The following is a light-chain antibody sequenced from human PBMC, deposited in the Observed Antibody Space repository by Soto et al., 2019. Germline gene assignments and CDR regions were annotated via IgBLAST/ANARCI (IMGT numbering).Light chain of an antibody. V-gene: IGKV1D-12*01. CDR2: DAS. Sequence: DIQMTQSPSSVSASVGDRVTITCRASQGINRWLAWYQQKLGKAPKPLIFDASSLQSGVPSRFSGSGSGTDFTLTISSLQPEDFATYYCQQTNSFPLTFGGGTKVEIK. CDR3: QQTNSFPLT. CDR1: QGINRW. J-gene: IGKJ4*01.